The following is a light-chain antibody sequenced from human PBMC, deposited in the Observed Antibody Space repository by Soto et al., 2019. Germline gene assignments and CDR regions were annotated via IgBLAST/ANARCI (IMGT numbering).Light chain of an antibody. CDR1: QSVKSSY. CDR2: GES. CDR3: QKRSNWPIT. J-gene: IGKJ5*01. Sequence: EIVLTQSPGTLALSPGERATLPCRASQSVKSSYLAWYQHKPGQAPRILIYGESSRATGIPARFSGSGSGTDLNLTISRLEPEDFAVYYCQKRSNWPITCGQGTRLEIK. V-gene: IGKV3D-20*02.